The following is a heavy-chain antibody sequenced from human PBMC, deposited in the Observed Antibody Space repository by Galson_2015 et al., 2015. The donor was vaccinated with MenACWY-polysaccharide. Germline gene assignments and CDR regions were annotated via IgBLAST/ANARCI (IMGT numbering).Heavy chain of an antibody. D-gene: IGHD3-22*01. CDR3: ARAGKYYYDSSGYLNWFDP. J-gene: IGHJ5*02. V-gene: IGHV1-8*01. CDR2: MNPNSGNT. Sequence: SVKVSCKASGYSFSSYDINWVRQTTGQGLEWMGWMNPNSGNTGYAQKFQGRVTMTRNTSISIAYMELSSLRSEDTAVYYCARAGKYYYDSSGYLNWFDPWDQGTLVTVSS. CDR1: GYSFSSYD.